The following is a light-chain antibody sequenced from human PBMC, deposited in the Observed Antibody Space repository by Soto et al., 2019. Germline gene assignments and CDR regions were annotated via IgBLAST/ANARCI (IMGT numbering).Light chain of an antibody. V-gene: IGLV1-51*01. CDR2: DNN. J-gene: IGLJ2*01. CDR1: SSNIGKNY. CDR3: GTWDSSLSAVV. Sequence: QSVLTQPPSVSAAPGPKVTISCSGRSSNIGKNYVSWYQQLPGTAPKLLIYDNNKRPSGIPDRFSGSKSGTSATLGITGLQTGDEADYYCGTWDSSLSAVVFGGGTKLTVL.